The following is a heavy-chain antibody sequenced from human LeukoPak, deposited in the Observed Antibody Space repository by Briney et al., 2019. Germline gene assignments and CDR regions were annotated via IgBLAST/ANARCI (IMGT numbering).Heavy chain of an antibody. V-gene: IGHV1-3*01. CDR1: GYTFTSYA. CDR3: ARRVVVPAAIVDWFDP. D-gene: IGHD2-2*01. Sequence: ASVKVSCKASGYTFTSYATHWVRQASGQRLEWMGWINAGNGNTKCSQKFQGRVTITRDTSASTAYMELSSLRSEDTAVYYCARRVVVPAAIVDWFDPWGQGTLVTVSS. CDR2: INAGNGNT. J-gene: IGHJ5*02.